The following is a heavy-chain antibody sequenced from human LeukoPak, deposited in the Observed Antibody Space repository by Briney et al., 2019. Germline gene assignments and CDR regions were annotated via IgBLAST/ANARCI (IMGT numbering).Heavy chain of an antibody. D-gene: IGHD3-10*01. J-gene: IGHJ5*02. CDR1: GFTFDDYA. Sequence: PRGSLSLSCAASGFTFDDYAMHWVRQAPGKGLEWVSGISWNSGSIGYADSVKGRFTISRDNAKNSLYLQMNSLRAEDTALYYCAIRGEGARYGSGALRFDPWGQGTLVTVSS. CDR3: AIRGEGARYGSGALRFDP. V-gene: IGHV3-9*01. CDR2: ISWNSGSI.